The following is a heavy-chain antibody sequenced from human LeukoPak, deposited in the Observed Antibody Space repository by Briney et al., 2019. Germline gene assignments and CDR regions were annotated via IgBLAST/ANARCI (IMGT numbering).Heavy chain of an antibody. D-gene: IGHD3-3*01. V-gene: IGHV3-7*01. Sequence: AAGTLRLSCAASGFTFSSYWMSWVRQAPGKGLEWVTNIKQDGSEKYYVDYVRGRFTISRDNATNSLYLQMNSLRAEDTAVYYCARCITIFGVVINGYFCMDVWAEGPRVSVPS. CDR1: GFTFSSYW. J-gene: IGHJ6*03. CDR3: ARCITIFGVVINGYFCMDV. CDR2: IKQDGSEK.